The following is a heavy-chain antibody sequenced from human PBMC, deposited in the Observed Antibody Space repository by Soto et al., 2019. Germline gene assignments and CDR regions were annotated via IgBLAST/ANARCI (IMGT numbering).Heavy chain of an antibody. J-gene: IGHJ4*02. CDR3: AKEYCGGHCSSDYFDY. Sequence: GGSLRLSCAASGFTFSNYGIHWVRQAPGNGLEWVAVISRDGSVRYYADSVKGRFTICRDNSKNTLYLQVNNLRAEDTAVYYCAKEYCGGHCSSDYFDYWGQGTLVTVSS. V-gene: IGHV3-30*18. CDR1: GFTFSNYG. CDR2: ISRDGSVR. D-gene: IGHD2-21*01.